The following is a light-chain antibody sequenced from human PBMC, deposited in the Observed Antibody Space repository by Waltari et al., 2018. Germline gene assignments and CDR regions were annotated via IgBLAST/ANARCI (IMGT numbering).Light chain of an antibody. Sequence: DIHMTQSPSTLFASVGDRVTITCRASQSIDIWLAWYQQKPGTVPKLLIYKASSLESGVPSRFSGSGSGTEFTLTISSLQPDDFATYYCQQYNNYPMYTFGQGTKLEIK. CDR2: KAS. CDR3: QQYNNYPMYT. V-gene: IGKV1-5*03. J-gene: IGKJ2*01. CDR1: QSIDIW.